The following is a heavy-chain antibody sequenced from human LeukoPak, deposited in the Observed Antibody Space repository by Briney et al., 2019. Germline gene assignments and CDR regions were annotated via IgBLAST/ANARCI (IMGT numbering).Heavy chain of an antibody. CDR2: IYYSGST. CDR1: GGSISSGDYY. V-gene: IGHV4-30-4*01. CDR3: ARDRRSFGMDV. J-gene: IGHJ6*02. Sequence: SETLSLTCTVSGGSISSGDYYWSWIRQPPGKGLEWIGYIYYSGSTYYNPALKSRVTTSVDTSRNQFSLKLSSVTAAATAVYYCARDRRSFGMDVWGQGTTVTVSS.